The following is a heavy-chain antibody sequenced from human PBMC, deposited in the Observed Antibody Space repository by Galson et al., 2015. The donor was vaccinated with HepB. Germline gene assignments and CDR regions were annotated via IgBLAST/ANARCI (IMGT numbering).Heavy chain of an antibody. D-gene: IGHD6-19*01. Sequence: LSLTCTFTGGTISSSRYYWVWIRQPPGKGLEWIGSIYYSGSTNYNPSLKSRVTISVDTSKNQFSPKLSSVTAADTAVYYCARSLGSSGWYGVDAFDIWGQGTMVTVSS. V-gene: IGHV4-39*07. CDR2: IYYSGST. J-gene: IGHJ3*02. CDR3: ARSLGSSGWYGVDAFDI. CDR1: GGTISSSRYY.